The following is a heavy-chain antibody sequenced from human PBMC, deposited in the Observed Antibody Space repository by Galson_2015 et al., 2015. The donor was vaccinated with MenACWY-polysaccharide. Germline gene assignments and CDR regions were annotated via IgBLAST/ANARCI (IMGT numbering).Heavy chain of an antibody. CDR2: IYSGGST. J-gene: IGHJ6*02. D-gene: IGHD6-13*01. Sequence: SLRLSCAASGFSVSNNYMSWVRQAPGKGLEWVSVIYSGGSTYCADSVKGRFTISRDNSKNTLYLQMNSLRAEDTAVYYCARGVAAAAYAMDVWGQGTTVTVSS. CDR1: GFSVSNNY. CDR3: ARGVAAAAYAMDV. V-gene: IGHV3-53*01.